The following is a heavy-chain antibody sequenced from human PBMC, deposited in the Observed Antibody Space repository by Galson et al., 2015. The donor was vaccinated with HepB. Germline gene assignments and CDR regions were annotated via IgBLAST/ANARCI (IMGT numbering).Heavy chain of an antibody. J-gene: IGHJ6*02. V-gene: IGHV3-74*01. CDR3: HTTTVTTGYYAMDV. Sequence: SLRLSCAASGFTFSSYVMHWVRQAPGKGLVWVSRINSDGSSTSYADSVKGRFTISRDNAKNTLFLQMNSLRAEDTAVYYCHTTTVTTGYYAMDVWGQWTTVTVSS. CDR1: GFTFSSYV. CDR2: INSDGSST. D-gene: IGHD4-17*01.